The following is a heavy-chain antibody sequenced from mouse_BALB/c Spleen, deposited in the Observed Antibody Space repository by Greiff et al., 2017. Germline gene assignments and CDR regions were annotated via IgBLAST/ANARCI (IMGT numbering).Heavy chain of an antibody. D-gene: IGHD2-1*01. CDR2: IYPGNVNT. J-gene: IGHJ3*01. V-gene: IGHV1S56*01. Sequence: QVQLQQSGPELVKPGASVRISCKASGYTFTSYYIHWVKQRPGQGLEWIGWIYPGNVNTKYNEKFKGKATLTADKSSSTAYMQLSSLTSEDSAVYFCAREPYGNLGRGFAYWGQGTLVTVSA. CDR1: GYTFTSYY. CDR3: AREPYGNLGRGFAY.